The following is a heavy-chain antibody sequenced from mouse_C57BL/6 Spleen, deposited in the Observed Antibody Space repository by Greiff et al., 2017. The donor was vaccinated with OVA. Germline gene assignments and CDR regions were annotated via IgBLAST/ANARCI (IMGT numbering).Heavy chain of an antibody. J-gene: IGHJ2*01. CDR1: GYTFTSYW. V-gene: IGHV1-55*01. CDR3: ARYDYDDFDY. Sequence: QVHVKQSGAELVKPGASVKMSCKASGYTFTSYWITWVKQRPGQGLEWIGDIYPGSGSTNYNEKFKSKATLTVDTSSSTAYMQLSSLTSEDSAVYYCARYDYDDFDYWGQGTTLTVSS. D-gene: IGHD2-4*01. CDR2: IYPGSGST.